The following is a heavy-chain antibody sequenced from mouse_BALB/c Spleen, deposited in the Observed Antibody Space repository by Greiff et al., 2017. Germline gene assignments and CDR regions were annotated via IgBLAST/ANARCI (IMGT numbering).Heavy chain of an antibody. D-gene: IGHD1-2*01. CDR1: GYTFTNYW. Sequence: VKLVESGAELVRPGTSVKISCKASGYTFTNYWLGWVKQRPGQGLEWIGEINPSNGRTNYNEKFKSKATLTVDKSSSTAYMQLSSLTSEDSAVYYCARWGTTAHYYAMDYWGQGTSVTVSS. V-gene: IGHV1S81*02. CDR2: INPSNGRT. CDR3: ARWGTTAHYYAMDY. J-gene: IGHJ4*01.